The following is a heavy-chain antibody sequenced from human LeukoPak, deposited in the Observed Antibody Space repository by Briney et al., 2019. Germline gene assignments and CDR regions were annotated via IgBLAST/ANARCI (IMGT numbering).Heavy chain of an antibody. Sequence: SETLSLTCAVYGGSFSGYYWSWIRQPPGKGLEWIGEINHSGSTNYNPSLKNRVTISVDTSKNQFSLKLSSVTAADTAVYYCARDLAYYDILTGYYTPSTFDYWGQGTLVTVSS. CDR2: INHSGST. CDR1: GGSFSGYY. J-gene: IGHJ4*02. V-gene: IGHV4-34*01. D-gene: IGHD3-9*01. CDR3: ARDLAYYDILTGYYTPSTFDY.